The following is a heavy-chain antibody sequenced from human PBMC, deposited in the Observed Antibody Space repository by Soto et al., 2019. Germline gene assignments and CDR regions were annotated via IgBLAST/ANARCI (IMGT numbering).Heavy chain of an antibody. V-gene: IGHV1-69*13. CDR2: IIPIFGTA. CDR3: ARAIGAGYCSSTSCYVLFDP. D-gene: IGHD2-2*01. Sequence: GASVKVSGKGSGGTFSSYAISWVRQAPGQGLEWMGGIIPIFGTANYAQKFQGRVTITADESTSTAYMELSSLRSEDTAVYYCARAIGAGYCSSTSCYVLFDPWGQGTLVTVSS. CDR1: GGTFSSYA. J-gene: IGHJ5*02.